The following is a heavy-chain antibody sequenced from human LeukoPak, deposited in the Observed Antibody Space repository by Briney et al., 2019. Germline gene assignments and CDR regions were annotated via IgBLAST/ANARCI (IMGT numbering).Heavy chain of an antibody. J-gene: IGHJ6*02. V-gene: IGHV1-18*01. CDR1: GYTFTSYG. CDR2: ISAYNGST. CDR3: ARSPIFGASYRDYYYYGMDV. D-gene: IGHD3-3*01. Sequence: ASVKVSCKASGYTFTSYGISWVRQAPGQGLEWMGWISAYNGSTNYAQKLQGRVTMTTDTSTSTAYMELRSLRSDDTAVYYCARSPIFGASYRDYYYYGMDVWGQGTTVTVSS.